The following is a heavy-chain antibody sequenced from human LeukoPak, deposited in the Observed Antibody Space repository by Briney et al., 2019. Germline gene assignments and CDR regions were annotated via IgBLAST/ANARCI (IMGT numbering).Heavy chain of an antibody. J-gene: IGHJ4*02. CDR2: ISAYNGNT. D-gene: IGHD3-3*01. CDR3: ARDQTTIFGVVIPYYFDY. CDR1: GYTFTSYG. Sequence: GASVKVSXKASGYTFTSYGISWVRQAPGQGLEWMGWISAYNGNTNYAQKLQGRVTMTTDTSTSTAYMELRSLRSDDTAVYYCARDQTTIFGVVIPYYFDYWGQRTLVTVSS. V-gene: IGHV1-18*01.